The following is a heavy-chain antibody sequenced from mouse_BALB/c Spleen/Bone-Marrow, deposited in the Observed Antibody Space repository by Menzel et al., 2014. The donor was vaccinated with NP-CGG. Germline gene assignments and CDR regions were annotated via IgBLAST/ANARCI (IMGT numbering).Heavy chain of an antibody. CDR1: GFNIKDTY. CDR3: ANYYYGSSLFAY. D-gene: IGHD1-1*01. J-gene: IGHJ3*01. Sequence: VQLQQSGAELVKPGGSVKLSCTASGFNIKDTYMHWVKQRPEQGLEWIGRIDPANGNTKYDPKFQGKATITADTSSNTAYLQLSSLTSEDTAVYYCANYYYGSSLFAYWGQGTLVTVSA. V-gene: IGHV14-3*02. CDR2: IDPANGNT.